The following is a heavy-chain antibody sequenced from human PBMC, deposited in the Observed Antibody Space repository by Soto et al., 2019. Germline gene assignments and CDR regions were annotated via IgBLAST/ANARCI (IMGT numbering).Heavy chain of an antibody. J-gene: IGHJ4*02. CDR1: GYTFTNYG. CDR3: PPHTLETGMHSGY. D-gene: IGHD2-8*01. CDR2: MGGYKGNT. Sequence: QVQLVQSGAEVREPGASVKVSCKASGYTFTNYGVSWVRQAPGQGLDGMGWMGGYKGNTNYAQKLQGRVTLTTATSTSTGYLELRIRRPDDTTVYYCPPHTLETGMHSGYWGQGTLVTVSS. V-gene: IGHV1-18*01.